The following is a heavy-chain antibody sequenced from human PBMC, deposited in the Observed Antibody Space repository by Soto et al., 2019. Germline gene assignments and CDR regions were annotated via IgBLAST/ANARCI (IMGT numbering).Heavy chain of an antibody. V-gene: IGHV4-59*08. D-gene: IGHD4-17*01. Sequence: QVQLQESGPGLVRPSETLSLTCTVSGGSISSYYWSWIRQPPGKGLEWIGYIYYSGSANYNPSPKSQVTISVDTSKNQFSLKLSSATAADTAVYYCARNYGGNVDYWGQGTLVTVSS. CDR3: ARNYGGNVDY. CDR2: IYYSGSA. J-gene: IGHJ4*02. CDR1: GGSISSYY.